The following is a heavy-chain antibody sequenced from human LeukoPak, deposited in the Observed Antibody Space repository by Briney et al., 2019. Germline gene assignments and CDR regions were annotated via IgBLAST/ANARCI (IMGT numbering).Heavy chain of an antibody. CDR3: ARTWKEYQLVLLPHDDAFDI. J-gene: IGHJ3*02. D-gene: IGHD2-2*01. CDR1: GFTFSSYW. CDR2: IKQDGSEK. Sequence: GGSLRLSCAASGFTFSSYWMSWVRQAPGKGLEWVANIKQDGSEKYYVDSVKGRFTTSRDNAKNSLYLQMNSLRAEDTAVYYCARTWKEYQLVLLPHDDAFDIWGQGTMVTVSS. V-gene: IGHV3-7*01.